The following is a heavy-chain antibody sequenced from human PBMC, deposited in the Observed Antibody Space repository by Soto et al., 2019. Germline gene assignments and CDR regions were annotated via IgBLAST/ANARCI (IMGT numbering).Heavy chain of an antibody. D-gene: IGHD2-15*01. CDR2: IYYSGST. CDR3: AREVVVVVAATHYYYYGMDV. Sequence: PSETLSLTCTVSGGSISSGGYYWSWIRQHPGKGLEWTGYIYYSGSTYYNPSLKSRVTISVDTSKNQFSLKLSSVTAADTAVYYCAREVVVVVAATHYYYYGMDVWGQGTTVT. CDR1: GGSISSGGYY. V-gene: IGHV4-31*03. J-gene: IGHJ6*02.